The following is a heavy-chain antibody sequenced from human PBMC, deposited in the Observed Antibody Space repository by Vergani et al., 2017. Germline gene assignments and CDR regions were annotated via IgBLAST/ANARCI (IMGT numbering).Heavy chain of an antibody. J-gene: IGHJ4*02. V-gene: IGHV4-34*01. CDR3: ARVRDLAGYFDY. CDR1: GGSFSGYY. CDR2: INHSGST. Sequence: QVQLPQWGAGLLKPSETLSLTCAVYGGSFSGYYWSWIRQPPGKGLEWIGEINHSGSTNYNPSLKSRVTISVDTSKNQFSLKLSSVTAADTAVYYCARVRDLAGYFDYWGQGTLVTVSS.